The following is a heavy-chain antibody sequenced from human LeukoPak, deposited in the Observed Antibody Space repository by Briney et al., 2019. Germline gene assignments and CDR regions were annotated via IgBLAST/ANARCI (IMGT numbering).Heavy chain of an antibody. J-gene: IGHJ4*02. CDR1: GGSISSYY. D-gene: IGHD1-26*01. Sequence: KPSETLSLTCTVSGGSISSYYWSWIRQPPGKGLEWIGYIYYSGSTNYNPSLKSRVTISVDTSKNQFSLNLTSVTAADTAVYYCSRESGAFCPFGYWGQGTLVTVSS. CDR3: SRESGAFCPFGY. V-gene: IGHV4-59*12. CDR2: IYYSGST.